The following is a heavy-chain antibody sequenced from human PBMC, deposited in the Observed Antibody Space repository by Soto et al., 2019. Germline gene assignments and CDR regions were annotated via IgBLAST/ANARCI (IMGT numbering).Heavy chain of an antibody. Sequence: PGESLKISCKGSGYSFTSYWIAWVRQVPGKGLELMGVIYPGDSDIRYSPSFQGQVTISADKSISTAYLQWSSLKASDSAMYFCARHYYYDSSYYYPTNTHFPLDYWGQGTLVTVSS. CDR3: ARHYYYDSSYYYPTNTHFPLDY. J-gene: IGHJ4*02. V-gene: IGHV5-51*01. D-gene: IGHD3-22*01. CDR1: GYSFTSYW. CDR2: IYPGDSDI.